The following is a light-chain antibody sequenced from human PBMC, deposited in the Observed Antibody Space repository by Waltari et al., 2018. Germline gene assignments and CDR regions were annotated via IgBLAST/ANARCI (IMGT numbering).Light chain of an antibody. CDR3: QQYDDLPIT. Sequence: DIQMTQSPSSLSASVGDRVTITCQASQDISNYLNWYQQKPGKAPNLLIYDASTLETGVPSRFGGSGSVTHFSFTISSLQPEDFATYYCQQYDDLPITFGQGTRLDIK. V-gene: IGKV1-33*01. J-gene: IGKJ5*01. CDR1: QDISNY. CDR2: DAS.